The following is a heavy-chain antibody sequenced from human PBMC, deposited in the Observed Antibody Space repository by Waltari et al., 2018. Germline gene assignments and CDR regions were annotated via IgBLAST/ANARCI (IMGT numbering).Heavy chain of an antibody. CDR3: ATRIVGATDY. D-gene: IGHD1-26*01. CDR2: IYHSGST. CDR1: GYSISSGYY. Sequence: QVQLQESGPGLVKPSETLSLTCAVSGYSISSGYYWGWIRQPPGKGLEWIGSIYHSGSTYYNPSLKSRVTISVDTSKNQFSLKLSSVIAADTAVYYCATRIVGATDYWGQGTLVTVSS. J-gene: IGHJ4*02. V-gene: IGHV4-38-2*01.